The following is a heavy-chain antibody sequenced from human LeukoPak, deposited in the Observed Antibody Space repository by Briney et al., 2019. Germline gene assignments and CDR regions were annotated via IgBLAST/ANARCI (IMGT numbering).Heavy chain of an antibody. CDR2: IRSKANSYAT. J-gene: IGHJ4*02. D-gene: IGHD2-2*01. V-gene: IGHV3-73*01. CDR1: GFTFSGSA. Sequence: GGSLRLSCAASGFTFSGSAMHWVRQASGKGLEWVGRIRSKANSYATAYAASVKGRFTISRDDSKNTAYLQMNSLKTEDTAVYYCRSHRYCSSTSCSQTDYWGQGTLATVSS. CDR3: RSHRYCSSTSCSQTDY.